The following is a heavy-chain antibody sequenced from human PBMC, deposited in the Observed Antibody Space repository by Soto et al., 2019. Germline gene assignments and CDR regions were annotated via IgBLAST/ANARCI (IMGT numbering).Heavy chain of an antibody. Sequence: ASVTVSFTTAGGAYISYAIVWVRQAPGQGLEWMGGIIPIFGTANYSQKFQGRVTITADESTSTAYMELSSLRSEDTAVYYCARDPKYSYGYFDYWGQGTLVTVSS. CDR3: ARDPKYSYGYFDY. J-gene: IGHJ4*02. D-gene: IGHD5-18*01. V-gene: IGHV1-69*13. CDR1: GGAYISYA. CDR2: IIPIFGTA.